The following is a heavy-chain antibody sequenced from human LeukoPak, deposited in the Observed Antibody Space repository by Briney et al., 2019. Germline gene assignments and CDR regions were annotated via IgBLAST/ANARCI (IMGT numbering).Heavy chain of an antibody. CDR3: ATNRPVGGAYWGSFDI. CDR1: GYTFTGYY. CDR2: INPNSGGT. D-gene: IGHD2-8*02. Sequence: ASVKVSCKASGYTFTGYYMHWVRQAPGQGLEWMGWINPNSGGTNYAQKFQDRVTMTRDTSISTAYMELSGLRSDDTAVYYCATNRPVGGAYWGSFDIWGQGTLVTVSS. V-gene: IGHV1-2*02. J-gene: IGHJ3*02.